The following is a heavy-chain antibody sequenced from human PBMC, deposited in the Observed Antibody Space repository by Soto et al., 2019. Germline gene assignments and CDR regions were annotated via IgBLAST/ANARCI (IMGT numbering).Heavy chain of an antibody. V-gene: IGHV3-23*01. CDR2: ISGSGGST. CDR3: VKDGDYYDSSGDCYEGYFDS. J-gene: IGHJ4*02. Sequence: GGSLRLSCAASGFTFSSYAMSWVRQAPGKGLEWVSAISGSGGSTYYADSVKGRFTVSRDNSKNTLYFQMSSLRTEDTAVYYCVKDGDYYDSSGDCYEGYFDSWGQGTLVTVSS. D-gene: IGHD3-22*01. CDR1: GFTFSSYA.